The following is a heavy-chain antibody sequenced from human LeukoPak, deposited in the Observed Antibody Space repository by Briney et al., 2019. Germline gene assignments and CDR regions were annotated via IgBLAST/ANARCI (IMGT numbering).Heavy chain of an antibody. CDR1: GYTFIDFY. CDR3: ARGYCSGGSCPYDY. Sequence: ASVKVSCKASGYTFIDFYIHWVRQAPGQGLEWMGWINPNSGAIKYSQKFQGRVTMTRDTSISTAYMELNSLRSDDTAVYYCARGYCSGGSCPYDYWGQGTLVTVSS. D-gene: IGHD2-15*01. CDR2: INPNSGAI. J-gene: IGHJ4*02. V-gene: IGHV1-2*02.